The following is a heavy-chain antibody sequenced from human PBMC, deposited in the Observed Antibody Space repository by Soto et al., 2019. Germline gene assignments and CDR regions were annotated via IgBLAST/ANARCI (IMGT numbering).Heavy chain of an antibody. J-gene: IGHJ6*03. CDR3: ANLAKNYYHYMDV. Sequence: QVQLVESGGGLVKPGGSLRLSCAASGFSFSDYYMSWIRQAPGKGLEWVSLISTSGSSTDYADSVKGRFTISRDNAKNSLSLQMNSLRAEDMAVYYCANLAKNYYHYMDVWGKWTTVTVSS. CDR1: GFSFSDYY. D-gene: IGHD1-26*01. CDR2: ISTSGSST. V-gene: IGHV3-11*01.